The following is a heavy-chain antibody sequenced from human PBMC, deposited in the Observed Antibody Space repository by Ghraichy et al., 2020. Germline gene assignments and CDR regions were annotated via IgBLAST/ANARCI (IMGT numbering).Heavy chain of an antibody. D-gene: IGHD3-10*01. V-gene: IGHV3-23*01. J-gene: IGHJ4*02. CDR2: ISGSGGST. CDR1: GFTFSSYA. CDR3: ARPRGFGETPFDY. Sequence: LSLTCAASGFTFSSYAMSWVRQAPGKGLEWVSAISGSGGSTYYADSVKGRFTISRDNSKNTLYLQMNSLRAEDTAVYYCARPRGFGETPFDYWGQGTLVTVSS.